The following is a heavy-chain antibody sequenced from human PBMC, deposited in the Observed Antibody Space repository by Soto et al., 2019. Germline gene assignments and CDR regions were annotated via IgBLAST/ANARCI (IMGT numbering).Heavy chain of an antibody. Sequence: QVKLVQSGGEVKKPGASVKISCKASGYTFSSYGISWVRKAPGQGLEWMGWISAYNGNTNYAQKFQGRVTMTTDTSTSTAYMELRSLRSDDTAIYYCARTLNEWLLGPEWGQGTLVTVSS. J-gene: IGHJ4*02. CDR3: ARTLNEWLLGPE. CDR2: ISAYNGNT. V-gene: IGHV1-18*01. D-gene: IGHD3-3*01. CDR1: GYTFSSYG.